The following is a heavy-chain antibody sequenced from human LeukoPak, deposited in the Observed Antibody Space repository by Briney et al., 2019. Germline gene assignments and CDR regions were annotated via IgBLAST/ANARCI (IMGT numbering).Heavy chain of an antibody. J-gene: IGHJ4*02. V-gene: IGHV4-59*12. Sequence: SETLSLTCTVSGGSISSYYWSWIRQPPGKGLEWIGSIYHSGSTYYNPSLKSRVTISVDTSKNQFSLKLSSVTAADTAVYYCARTTSITMRGDYWGQGTLVTVSS. CDR3: ARTTSITMRGDY. CDR1: GGSISSYY. CDR2: IYHSGST. D-gene: IGHD3-22*01.